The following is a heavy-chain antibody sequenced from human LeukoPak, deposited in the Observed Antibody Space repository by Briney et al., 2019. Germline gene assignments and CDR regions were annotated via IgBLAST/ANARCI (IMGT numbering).Heavy chain of an antibody. Sequence: GGSLRLSCAASGFTFSSYWMSWVRQAPGKGLEWVANIKQDGSEKYYVDSVKGRFTISRDNAKNTLYLQMNSLRAEDTAVYYCARDYDILTGWDFDYWGQGTLVTVSS. J-gene: IGHJ4*02. CDR3: ARDYDILTGWDFDY. CDR1: GFTFSSYW. D-gene: IGHD3-9*01. V-gene: IGHV3-7*01. CDR2: IKQDGSEK.